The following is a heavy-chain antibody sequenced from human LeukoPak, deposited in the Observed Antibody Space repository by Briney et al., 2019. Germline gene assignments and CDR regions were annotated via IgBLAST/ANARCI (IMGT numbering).Heavy chain of an antibody. D-gene: IGHD2-2*01. J-gene: IGHJ4*02. Sequence: GGSLRLSCAASGFTFRSYWMGWVRQSPGKGLEWVANIKQDGSEEYYVDSVKGRFTISRDNAKNSLYLQMNSLRAEDTAVYYCARWAVGPYCSSSSCQYYFDYWGQGTLVTVSS. CDR3: ARWAVGPYCSSSSCQYYFDY. CDR2: IKQDGSEE. V-gene: IGHV3-7*01. CDR1: GFTFRSYW.